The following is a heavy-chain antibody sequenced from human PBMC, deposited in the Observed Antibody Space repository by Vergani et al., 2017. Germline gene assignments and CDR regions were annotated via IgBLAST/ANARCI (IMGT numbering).Heavy chain of an antibody. CDR1: GFTFNSYA. CDR3: AKVCCSTSCPYGGGGFDV. D-gene: IGHD2-2*01. J-gene: IGHJ3*01. V-gene: IGHV3-23*01. CDR2: INNNGGSK. Sequence: QLLESGGGLIQPGGSLRLSCAASGFTFNSYAMTWVRQAPGKGLEWVSGINNNGGSKYYADSVKGRFTISRDNSKNMLYLQMTDLRAEDTATYYCAKVCCSTSCPYGGGGFDVWGHGTMVTVSS.